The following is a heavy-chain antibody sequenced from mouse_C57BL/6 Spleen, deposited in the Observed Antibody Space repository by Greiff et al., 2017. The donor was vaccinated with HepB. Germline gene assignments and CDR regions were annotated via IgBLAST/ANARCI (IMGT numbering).Heavy chain of an antibody. CDR1: GYSFTGYY. D-gene: IGHD4-1*02. J-gene: IGHJ3*01. CDR2: INPSTGGT. CDR3: ARGGGSTGFAY. V-gene: IGHV1-42*01. Sequence: EVQRVESGPELVKPGASVKISCKASGYSFTGYYMNWVKQSPEKSLEWIGEINPSTGGTTYNQKFKAKATLTVDKSSSTAYMQLKSLTSEDSAVYYCARGGGSTGFAYWGQGTLVTVSA.